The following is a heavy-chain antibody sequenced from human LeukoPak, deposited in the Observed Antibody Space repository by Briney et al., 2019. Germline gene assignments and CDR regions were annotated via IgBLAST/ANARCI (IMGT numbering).Heavy chain of an antibody. J-gene: IGHJ4*02. V-gene: IGHV1-46*01. CDR3: AREGQGELLFDY. CDR1: GYTFTSYY. D-gene: IGHD1-26*01. Sequence: ASVKVSCKASGYTFTSYYMHWVRQAPGQGLEWMGIINPSGGSTSYAQKFQGRVTMTRDTSTSTVYTELSSLRSEDTAVYYCAREGQGELLFDYWGQGTLVTVSS. CDR2: INPSGGST.